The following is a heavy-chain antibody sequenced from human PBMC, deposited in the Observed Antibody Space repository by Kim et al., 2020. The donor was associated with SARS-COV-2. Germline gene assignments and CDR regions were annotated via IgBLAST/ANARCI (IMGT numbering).Heavy chain of an antibody. J-gene: IGHJ6*01. CDR1: GGSFSGYY. Sequence: SETLSLTCAVYGGSFSGYYWSWIRQPPGKGLEWIGEINHSGSTNYNPSLKSRVTISVDTSKNQFSLKLSSVTAADTAVYYCARGADYDILPGYLGMDVWG. CDR2: INHSGST. CDR3: ARGADYDILPGYLGMDV. V-gene: IGHV4-34*01. D-gene: IGHD3-9*01.